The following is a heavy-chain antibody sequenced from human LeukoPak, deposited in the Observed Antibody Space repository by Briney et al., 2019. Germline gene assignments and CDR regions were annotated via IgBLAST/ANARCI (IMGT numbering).Heavy chain of an antibody. CDR3: AKYIWGGATPFDY. J-gene: IGHJ4*02. V-gene: IGHV3-48*03. CDR1: GFTFGTYE. D-gene: IGHD1-26*01. CDR2: IGHDGATT. Sequence: GGSLTLSCVGSGFTFGTYEMGWVRQAPGKGLEWISYIGHDGATTYYADSVKGRFTVSRDNAKDSLFLQMDSLRVEDTAVYFCAKYIWGGATPFDYWGQGTLVTVSS.